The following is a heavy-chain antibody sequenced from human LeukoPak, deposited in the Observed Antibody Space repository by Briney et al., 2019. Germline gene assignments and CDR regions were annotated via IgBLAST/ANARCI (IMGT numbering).Heavy chain of an antibody. J-gene: IGHJ4*02. CDR3: ARDQGLSGWYAGLDY. D-gene: IGHD6-19*01. Sequence: PGGSLRLSCAASGFTVSSNYMSWVRQAPGKGLEWVSVIYSGGSTYYADSVKGRFTISRDNSKNTLYLQMNSLRAEDTAVYYCARDQGLSGWYAGLDYWGQGTLVTVSS. CDR2: IYSGGST. V-gene: IGHV3-66*01. CDR1: GFTVSSNY.